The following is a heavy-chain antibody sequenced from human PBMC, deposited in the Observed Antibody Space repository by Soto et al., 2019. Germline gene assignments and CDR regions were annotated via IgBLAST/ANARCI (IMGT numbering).Heavy chain of an antibody. J-gene: IGHJ4*02. V-gene: IGHV3-23*01. Sequence: GGSLRLSCAGSGFTFSNYAMSWVRQAPGKGLAWVSAISGSGGSTYYADSVKGRFTISRDNSKNTLYLQMNSLRAEDTALYYCAKVPVGATGRFDYCGPGTLVTVS. CDR3: AKVPVGATGRFDY. CDR2: ISGSGGST. CDR1: GFTFSNYA. D-gene: IGHD1-26*01.